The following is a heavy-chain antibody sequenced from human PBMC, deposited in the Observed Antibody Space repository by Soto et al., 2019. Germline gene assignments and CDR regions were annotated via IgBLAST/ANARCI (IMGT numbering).Heavy chain of an antibody. D-gene: IGHD3-9*01. CDR2: IWYDGSNK. CDR1: GFTFSSYG. J-gene: IGHJ6*02. Sequence: GGSLRLSCAASGFTFSSYGMHWVRQAPGKGLEWVAVIWYDGSNKYYADSVKGRFTISRDNSKNTLYLQMNSLRAEDTAVYYCARDSYKDWLRYYGMDVWGQGTTVTVSS. V-gene: IGHV3-33*01. CDR3: ARDSYKDWLRYYGMDV.